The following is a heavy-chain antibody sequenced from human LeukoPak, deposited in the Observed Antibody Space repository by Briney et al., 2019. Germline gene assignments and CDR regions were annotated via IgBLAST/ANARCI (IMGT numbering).Heavy chain of an antibody. CDR3: ARDGGLHTNFDY. CDR2: TKPDGTAE. V-gene: IGHV3-7*01. CDR1: GFTFRNYW. D-gene: IGHD2-15*01. J-gene: IGHJ4*02. Sequence: GGSLRLSCAASGFTFRNYWMGWVRQAPGKRLEWVANTKPDGTAEYYADSVRGRFTTSRDNANNFLYLQMNSLRGEDTAVYYCARDGGLHTNFDYWGQGTLVTVSS.